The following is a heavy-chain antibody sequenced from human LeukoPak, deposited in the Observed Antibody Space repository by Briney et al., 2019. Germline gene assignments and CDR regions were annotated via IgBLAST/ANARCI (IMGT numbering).Heavy chain of an antibody. CDR2: IHYSGST. J-gene: IGHJ3*02. D-gene: IGHD3-16*02. CDR1: GGSISSSSYY. V-gene: IGHV4-39*07. CDR3: ARAVARWLYRITGAFDI. Sequence: SETLSLTCTVSGGSISSSSYYWGWIRQPPGRGLEWIGSIHYSGSTNYNPSLKSRVTISVDTSKNQFSLKLSSVTAADTAVYYCARAVARWLYRITGAFDIWGQGTMVTVSS.